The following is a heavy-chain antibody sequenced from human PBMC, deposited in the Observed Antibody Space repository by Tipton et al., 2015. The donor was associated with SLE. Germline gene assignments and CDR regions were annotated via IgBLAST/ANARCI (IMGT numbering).Heavy chain of an antibody. V-gene: IGHV4-59*12. CDR1: GGSISSYY. CDR2: IYYSGST. D-gene: IGHD6-13*01. CDR3: ARRWVIAAAGLGDYFDY. Sequence: TLSLTCTVSGGSISSYYWSWIRQPPGKGLEWIGSIYYSGSTYYNPSLKSRVTISVDTSKNQFSLKLSSVTAADTAVYYCARRWVIAAAGLGDYFDYWGQGTLVNVSS. J-gene: IGHJ4*02.